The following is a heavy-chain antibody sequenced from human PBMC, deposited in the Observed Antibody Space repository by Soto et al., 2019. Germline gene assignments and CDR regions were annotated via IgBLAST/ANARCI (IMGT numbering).Heavy chain of an antibody. Sequence: LRLSCAASGFTFSNAWMNWVRQAPGKGLEWVGRIKSKTDGGTTDYAAPVKGRFTISRDDSKNTLYLQMNSLKTEDTAVYYCTTNYTAAAGVLYGMDVWGQGTTVTVSS. J-gene: IGHJ6*02. CDR3: TTNYTAAAGVLYGMDV. D-gene: IGHD6-13*01. V-gene: IGHV3-15*07. CDR1: GFTFSNAW. CDR2: IKSKTDGGTT.